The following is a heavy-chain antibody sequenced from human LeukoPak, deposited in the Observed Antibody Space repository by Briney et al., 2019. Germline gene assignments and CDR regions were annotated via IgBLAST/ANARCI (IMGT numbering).Heavy chain of an antibody. CDR1: GFTFDDYA. V-gene: IGHV3-9*01. CDR3: AKTTGSSGYYNWYFDL. J-gene: IGHJ2*01. D-gene: IGHD3-22*01. Sequence: GGSLRLSCAASGFTFDDYAMHWVRQAPGKGLEWVSGISWNSGSIGYADSVKGRFTISRDNAKNSLYLQMNSLRAEDTALYYCAKTTGSSGYYNWYFDLWGRGALVTVSS. CDR2: ISWNSGSI.